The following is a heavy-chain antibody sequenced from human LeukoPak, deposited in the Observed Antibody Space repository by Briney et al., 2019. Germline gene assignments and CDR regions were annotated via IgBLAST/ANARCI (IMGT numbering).Heavy chain of an antibody. J-gene: IGHJ4*02. V-gene: IGHV3-30*02. CDR3: AKDLSSGGGYD. Sequence: GGSLRLSCAASGFNFTNYVMHWVRQAPGKGLGGVSFIGSDGSDKHYADSVKGRFTISRDNSKNTLYLQMNSLRPEDTAVYYCAKDLSSGGGYDWGQGTLVTVSS. CDR2: IGSDGSDK. D-gene: IGHD3-16*01. CDR1: GFNFTNYV.